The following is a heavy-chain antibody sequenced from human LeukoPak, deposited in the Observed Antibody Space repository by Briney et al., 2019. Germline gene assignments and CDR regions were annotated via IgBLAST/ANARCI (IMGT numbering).Heavy chain of an antibody. D-gene: IGHD6-13*01. Sequence: ASVKVSCKASGYTFTSYYMYWVRQAPGQGLEWMGKINPSGGSTNYAQKFQGRVTMTRDTSTSTVYMELSSLRSEDTAVYYCARTYSSSDEFDYWGQGTLVTVSS. CDR3: ARTYSSSDEFDY. V-gene: IGHV1-46*01. CDR2: INPSGGST. CDR1: GYTFTSYY. J-gene: IGHJ4*02.